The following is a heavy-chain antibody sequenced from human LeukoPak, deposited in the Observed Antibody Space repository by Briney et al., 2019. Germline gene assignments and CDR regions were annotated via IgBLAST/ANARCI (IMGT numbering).Heavy chain of an antibody. Sequence: PERSLRLSCSASAFTFSSHAMHWVRQAPGKGLQYVSTISTDGGPTYYADSVKGRFTISRDNSKNTVYLQMSSLIPEDTAVYYCVKDLTGTYSFDYWGQGTLVTVSS. CDR2: ISTDGGPT. CDR3: VKDLTGTYSFDY. V-gene: IGHV3-64D*09. J-gene: IGHJ4*02. CDR1: AFTFSSHA. D-gene: IGHD2-8*02.